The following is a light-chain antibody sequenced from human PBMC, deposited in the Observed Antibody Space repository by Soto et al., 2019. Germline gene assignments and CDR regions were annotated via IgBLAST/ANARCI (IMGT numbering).Light chain of an antibody. CDR1: QSVSSY. V-gene: IGKV3-11*01. CDR2: DAS. Sequence: EIVLTQSPATLSLSPKERGTLSCRASQSVSSYLARYQQKPGQAPRLLIYDASNRATGIPARFSGSGSGTDFTLTISSLEPEDFAVYYCQQRSNWPLTFGGGTKVDIK. J-gene: IGKJ4*01. CDR3: QQRSNWPLT.